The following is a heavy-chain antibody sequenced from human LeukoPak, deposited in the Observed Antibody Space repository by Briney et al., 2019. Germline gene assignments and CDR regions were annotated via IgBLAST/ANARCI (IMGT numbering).Heavy chain of an antibody. CDR3: AKNPTHAARVFDY. Sequence: GRSLRLSCAASGFTFSSYAMHWVRQAPGKGLEWVAVISYDGSNKYYADSVKGRFTISRDNSKNTLYLQMNSLRAEDTAVYYCAKNPTHAARVFDYWGQGTLVTVSS. D-gene: IGHD2-2*01. CDR1: GFTFSSYA. J-gene: IGHJ4*02. V-gene: IGHV3-30-3*02. CDR2: ISYDGSNK.